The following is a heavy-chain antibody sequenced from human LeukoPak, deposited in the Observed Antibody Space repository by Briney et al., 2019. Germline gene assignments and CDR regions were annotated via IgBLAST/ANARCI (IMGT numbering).Heavy chain of an antibody. CDR1: GYTFTGYY. Sequence: ASVKVSCNASGYTFTGYYMHWVRHAPGQGLEWMGWINPNSGGTNYAQKFQGRVTMTRDTSISTAYMELSRLRSDDTAVYYCARDPQRITMVRGFVPFDYWGQGTLVTVSS. CDR3: ARDPQRITMVRGFVPFDY. D-gene: IGHD3-10*01. V-gene: IGHV1-2*02. CDR2: INPNSGGT. J-gene: IGHJ4*02.